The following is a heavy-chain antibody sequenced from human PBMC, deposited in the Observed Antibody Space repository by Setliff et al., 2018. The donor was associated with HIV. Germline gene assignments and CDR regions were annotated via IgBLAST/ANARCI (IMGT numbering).Heavy chain of an antibody. Sequence: SETLSLTCSVSGGSISSSRYFWGWIRQPPGKGLEWIGSLSYTGSTYYNPSLKSRVTISADTSKNQFSLKLSSGTAADTAVYYCASLGGGVIIDTWGQGTLVTVSS. D-gene: IGHD3-10*01. CDR3: ASLGGGVIIDT. CDR1: GGSISSSRYF. J-gene: IGHJ5*02. V-gene: IGHV4-39*07. CDR2: LSYTGST.